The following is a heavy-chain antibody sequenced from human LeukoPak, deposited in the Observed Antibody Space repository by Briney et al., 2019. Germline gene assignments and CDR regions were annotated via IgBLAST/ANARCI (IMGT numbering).Heavy chain of an antibody. V-gene: IGHV3-30-3*01. Sequence: GGSLRLSCAASGFTFSSYAMHWVRQAPGKGLEGVAVISYDGSNKYYADSVKGRFTISRDNAKNSLYLQMNSLRAEDTAVYYCARDQGSSWYLAEYFQHWGQGTLVTVSS. J-gene: IGHJ1*01. CDR1: GFTFSSYA. CDR3: ARDQGSSWYLAEYFQH. D-gene: IGHD6-13*01. CDR2: ISYDGSNK.